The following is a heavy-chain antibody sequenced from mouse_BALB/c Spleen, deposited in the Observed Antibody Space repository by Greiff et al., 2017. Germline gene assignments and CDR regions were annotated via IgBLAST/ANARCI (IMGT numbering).Heavy chain of an antibody. CDR3: ARGGWLLRAMDY. CDR2: ISSGSSTI. CDR1: GFTFSSFG. V-gene: IGHV5-17*02. J-gene: IGHJ4*01. D-gene: IGHD2-3*01. Sequence: EVQLVESGGGLVQPGGSRKLSCAASGFTFSSFGMHWVRQAPEKGLEWVAYISSGSSTIYYADTVKGRFTISRDNPKNTLFLQMTSLRSEDTAMYYCARGGWLLRAMDYWGQGTSVTVSS.